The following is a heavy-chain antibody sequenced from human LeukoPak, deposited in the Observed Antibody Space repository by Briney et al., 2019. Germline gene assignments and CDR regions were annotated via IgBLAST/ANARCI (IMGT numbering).Heavy chain of an antibody. J-gene: IGHJ6*03. CDR2: ISSSSSYI. V-gene: IGHV3-21*01. Sequence: PGGSLRLSCAASGFTFSSYSMNWVRQAPGKGLEWVSSISSSSSYIYYADSVKGRFTISRDNAKNSLYLQMNSLRAEDTAVYYCAREPSGELPGGYYYYYYYMDVWGKGTTVTISS. D-gene: IGHD1-26*01. CDR3: AREPSGELPGGYYYYYYYMDV. CDR1: GFTFSSYS.